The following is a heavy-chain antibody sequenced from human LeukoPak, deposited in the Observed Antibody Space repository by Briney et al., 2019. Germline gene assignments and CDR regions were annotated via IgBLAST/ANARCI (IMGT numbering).Heavy chain of an antibody. D-gene: IGHD3-3*01. CDR1: GFTFSSYS. Sequence: GGSLRLSCAASGFTFSSYSMNWVRQAPGKGLEWVSAISGSSSYIYYADSVKGRFTISRDNAKNSVYLQMNSLRAEDTAVYYCASRAIFGVVIMDYWGQGTLVTVSS. J-gene: IGHJ4*02. V-gene: IGHV3-21*01. CDR3: ASRAIFGVVIMDY. CDR2: ISGSSSYI.